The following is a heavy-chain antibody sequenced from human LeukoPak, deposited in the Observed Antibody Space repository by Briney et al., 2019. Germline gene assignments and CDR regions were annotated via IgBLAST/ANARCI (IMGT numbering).Heavy chain of an antibody. CDR3: ARVVSCGGDCHFNDY. CDR1: GFTFSSYV. CDR2: ISNDGGTK. J-gene: IGHJ4*02. V-gene: IGHV3-30*03. Sequence: GGSLRLSCAASGFTFSSYVMHWVRQAPGKGLEWVAVISNDGGTKYYVGSVTGRFTISRDNAKNSLYLQMNSLRAEDTAVYYCARVVSCGGDCHFNDYWGQGTLVTVSS. D-gene: IGHD2-21*02.